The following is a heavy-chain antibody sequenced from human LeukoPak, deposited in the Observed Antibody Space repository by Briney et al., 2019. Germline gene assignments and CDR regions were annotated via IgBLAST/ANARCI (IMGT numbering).Heavy chain of an antibody. CDR2: INHSGST. D-gene: IGHD2-2*01. CDR3: ARVGVVPAAMPYYYYYGMDV. V-gene: IGHV4-34*01. Sequence: SETLSLTCAVYGGSFSGYYWSWIRQPPGKGLEWIGEINHSGSTNYNPSLKSRVTISVDTSKNQFSLKLSSVTAADTAVYYCARVGVVPAAMPYYYYYGMDVWGQGTTVTVSS. CDR1: GGSFSGYY. J-gene: IGHJ6*02.